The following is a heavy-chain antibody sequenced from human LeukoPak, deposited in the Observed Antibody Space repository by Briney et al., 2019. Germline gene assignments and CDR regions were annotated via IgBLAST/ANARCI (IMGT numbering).Heavy chain of an antibody. V-gene: IGHV3-30*02. Sequence: RSGGSLRLSCAASGFTFSSYSMNWVRQAPGKGLEWVAFIPYDGSDKYYADSVKGRFTISRDNSKNTLYLQMNSLRAEDTAVYYCAGDSDYWGQGTLVTVSS. J-gene: IGHJ4*02. CDR1: GFTFSSYS. CDR3: AGDSDY. CDR2: IPYDGSDK.